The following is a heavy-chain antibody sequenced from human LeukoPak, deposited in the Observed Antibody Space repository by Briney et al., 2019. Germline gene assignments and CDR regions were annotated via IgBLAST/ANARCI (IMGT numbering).Heavy chain of an antibody. CDR1: GFSLSTSGMC. J-gene: IGHJ5*02. CDR3: ARCLWFGEGYNWFDP. Sequence: GPTLVKPTQTLTLTCTFSGFSLSTSGMCVSWIRQPPGKALEWLALIDWDDDKYYSTSPKTRLTISKDTSKNQVVLTMTNMDPVDTATYYCARCLWFGEGYNWFDPWGQGTLVTVSS. CDR2: IDWDDDK. V-gene: IGHV2-70*01. D-gene: IGHD3-10*01.